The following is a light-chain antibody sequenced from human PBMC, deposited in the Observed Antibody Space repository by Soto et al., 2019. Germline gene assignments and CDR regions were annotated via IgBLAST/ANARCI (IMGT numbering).Light chain of an antibody. J-gene: IGKJ1*01. CDR2: GAS. CDR3: QQYDNWPQT. Sequence: ENVMRLSAAALSVSPGEGTTLCCRASQSVSSNLAWYQQKPGQSPRLLIYGASTRATNITARFSGSGSGTDFTLTISSLQPEDFAVYYCQQYDNWPQTFGQGTKVDI. CDR1: QSVSSN. V-gene: IGKV3-15*01.